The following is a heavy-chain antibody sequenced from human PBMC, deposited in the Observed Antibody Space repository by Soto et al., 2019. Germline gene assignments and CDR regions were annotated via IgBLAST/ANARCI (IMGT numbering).Heavy chain of an antibody. Sequence: VQLVESGGGLVQPGGSLRLSCAASGFTFSDYYMSWIRQAPGKGLEWVSYISSSGSTIYYADSVKGRFTISRDNAKNSLYLQMNSLRAEDTAVYYCARVGIDDILTGYNNWFDPWGQGTLVTVSS. CDR3: ARVGIDDILTGYNNWFDP. J-gene: IGHJ5*02. V-gene: IGHV3-11*01. D-gene: IGHD3-9*01. CDR1: GFTFSDYY. CDR2: ISSSGSTI.